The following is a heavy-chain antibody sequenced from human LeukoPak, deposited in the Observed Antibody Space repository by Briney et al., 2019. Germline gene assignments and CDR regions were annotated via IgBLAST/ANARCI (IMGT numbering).Heavy chain of an antibody. D-gene: IGHD4-23*01. J-gene: IGHJ5*02. V-gene: IGHV5-10-1*01. CDR1: GYSFTSYW. Sequence: GASLKISCKGSGYSFTSYWISWVRQMPGKGLEWMGRIDPSDSYTNYSPSFQGHVTISADKSISTAYLQWSSLKASDTAMYYCARHGGNSRRWFDPWGQGTLVTVSS. CDR3: ARHGGNSRRWFDP. CDR2: IDPSDSYT.